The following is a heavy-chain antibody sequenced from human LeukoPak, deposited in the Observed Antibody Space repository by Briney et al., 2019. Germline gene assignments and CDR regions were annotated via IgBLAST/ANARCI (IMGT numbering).Heavy chain of an antibody. V-gene: IGHV1-18*04. CDR1: GYAFTGYY. D-gene: IGHD6-13*01. Sequence: ASVKVSCKASGYAFTGYYIHWVRQAPGQGLEWMGWISAYNGNTNYAQKLQGRVTMTTDTSTSTAYMELRSLRSDDTAVYYCARDRAGKPQDYWGQGTLVTVSS. CDR2: ISAYNGNT. CDR3: ARDRAGKPQDY. J-gene: IGHJ4*02.